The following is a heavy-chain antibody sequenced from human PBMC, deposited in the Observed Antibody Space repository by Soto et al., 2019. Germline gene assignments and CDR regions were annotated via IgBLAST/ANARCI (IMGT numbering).Heavy chain of an antibody. J-gene: IGHJ1*01. CDR1: GFTVSSNY. Sequence: EVKLVESRGGLIQPGGSLRLSCAASGFTVSSNYMSWVRQAPGKGLEWVSVIYSGGSTYYADSVKGRFTISRDNSKNTLYLQMNSLRAEDTAVYYCARDHVYGDYPEYFQHWGQGTLVTVSS. D-gene: IGHD4-17*01. V-gene: IGHV3-53*01. CDR3: ARDHVYGDYPEYFQH. CDR2: IYSGGST.